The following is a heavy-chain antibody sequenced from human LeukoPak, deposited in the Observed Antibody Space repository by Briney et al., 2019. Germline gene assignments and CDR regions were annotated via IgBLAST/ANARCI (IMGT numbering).Heavy chain of an antibody. J-gene: IGHJ4*02. CDR3: ARDNYYYGSGTRTFDY. CDR2: INHSGST. V-gene: IGHV4-34*01. Sequence: SETLSLTCAVYGGSFSGYYWSWIRQPPGKGLEWIGEINHSGSTNYNPSLKSRVTISVDTSKNQFSLKLSSVTAADTAVYYCARDNYYYGSGTRTFDYWGQGTLVTVSS. D-gene: IGHD3-10*01. CDR1: GGSFSGYY.